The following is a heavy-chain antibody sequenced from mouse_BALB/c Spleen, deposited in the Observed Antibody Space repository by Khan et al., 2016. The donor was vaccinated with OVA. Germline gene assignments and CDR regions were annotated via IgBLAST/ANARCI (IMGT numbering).Heavy chain of an antibody. Sequence: QIQLVQSGPELKKPGETVKISCKASGYTFTDDVRNWVKQSQGKGLKWMGWINTYTGKPTYADDFKGRFAFSLETSANTAYLKIKSRKNEDTATYFGTRFHGGYWGQGTTLTVSS. CDR1: GYTFTDDV. CDR3: TRFHGGY. CDR2: INTYTGKP. V-gene: IGHV9-3-1*01. J-gene: IGHJ2*01.